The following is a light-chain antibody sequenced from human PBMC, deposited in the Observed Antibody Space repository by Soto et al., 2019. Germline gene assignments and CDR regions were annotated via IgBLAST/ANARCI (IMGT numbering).Light chain of an antibody. CDR3: QHYNSYSEA. J-gene: IGKJ1*01. CDR1: QSISSY. CDR2: KAS. Sequence: DIQMTQSPSSLSGSVGDRVTITFLASQSISSYLNWYQQKPGRAPKLLIYKASSLESGVPSRFSGSGSGTEFTLTISSLQPDDFATYYCQHYNSYSEAFGQGTKVDNK. V-gene: IGKV1-5*03.